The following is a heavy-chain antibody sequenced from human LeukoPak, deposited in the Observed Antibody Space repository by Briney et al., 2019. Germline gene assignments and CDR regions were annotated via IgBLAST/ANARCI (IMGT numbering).Heavy chain of an antibody. Sequence: GGSLRLSCAASGFTFRSYGMPWVRQAPGKGLEWVAVISYDGSNKYYADSVKGRFTISRDNSKNTLYLQMNSLRAEDTAVYYCAKGVGRYFDWLFLFDYWGQGTLVTVSS. CDR3: AKGVGRYFDWLFLFDY. D-gene: IGHD3-9*01. CDR1: GFTFRSYG. CDR2: ISYDGSNK. J-gene: IGHJ4*02. V-gene: IGHV3-30*18.